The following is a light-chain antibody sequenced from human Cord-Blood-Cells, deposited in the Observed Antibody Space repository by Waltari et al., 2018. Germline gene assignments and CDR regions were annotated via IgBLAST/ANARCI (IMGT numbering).Light chain of an antibody. CDR1: SSDVGGYTY. V-gene: IGLV2-14*01. CDR3: SSYTSSSTRV. J-gene: IGLJ1*01. Sequence: QSALTQPASVSGSPGQSITISCTGTSSDVGGYTYVSWYQQHPGKAPKRMIYDVSNRPSGVSNRFSGSKSGNTASLTISGLQAEDEADYYCSSYTSSSTRVFGTGTKVTVL. CDR2: DVS.